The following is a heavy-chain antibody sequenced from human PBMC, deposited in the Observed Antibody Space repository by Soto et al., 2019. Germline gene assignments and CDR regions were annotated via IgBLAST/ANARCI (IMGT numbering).Heavy chain of an antibody. Sequence: QVRLQESGPGLVKPSQTLSLTCTVSGGSISSGGYYWSWIRQHPGKGLEWIGYIYYSGSTYYNPSLKSRVTISVDTSKNQFSLKLSSVTAADTAVYYCARAYDSSGYYSYWYFDLWGRGTLVTVSS. D-gene: IGHD3-22*01. J-gene: IGHJ2*01. CDR1: GGSISSGGYY. CDR3: ARAYDSSGYYSYWYFDL. CDR2: IYYSGST. V-gene: IGHV4-31*03.